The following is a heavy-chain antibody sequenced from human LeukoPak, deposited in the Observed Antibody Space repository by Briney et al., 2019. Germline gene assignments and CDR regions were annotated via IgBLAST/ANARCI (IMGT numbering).Heavy chain of an antibody. CDR2: ISYDGSNK. CDR3: AKLGLTPSGDLDY. D-gene: IGHD3-10*01. CDR1: GFTFSNYG. J-gene: IGHJ4*02. Sequence: GGSLRLSCAASGFTFSNYGMHWVRQAPGKGLEWVAVISYDGSNKYYADSVKGRFTISRDNSKNTLYLQMNSLRAEDTAVYYCAKLGLTPSGDLDYWGQGTLVTVSS. V-gene: IGHV3-30*18.